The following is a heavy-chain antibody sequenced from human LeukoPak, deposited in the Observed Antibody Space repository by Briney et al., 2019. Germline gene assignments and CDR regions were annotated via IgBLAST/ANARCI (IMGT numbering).Heavy chain of an antibody. J-gene: IGHJ4*02. V-gene: IGHV3-23*01. CDR1: GFTFSNYV. CDR3: AKVRAPSGWFNSDY. Sequence: PGGSLRLSCAASGFTFSNYVMSWVRQAPGKGLEWVSGISGRGDSTYYADSVKGRFTISRDNSKNTLYLQMNSLRVEDTATYYCAKVRAPSGWFNSDYWGQGTLVTVSS. D-gene: IGHD6-19*01. CDR2: ISGRGDST.